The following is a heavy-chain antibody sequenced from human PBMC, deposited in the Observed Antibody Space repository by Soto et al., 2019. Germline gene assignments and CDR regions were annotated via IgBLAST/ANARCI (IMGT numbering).Heavy chain of an antibody. Sequence: QVQLQESGPGLVKPSQTLSLTCNVSVGAITNDGYYWSWIRQHSGKALEWIGNIHYSGVTYYNPTLKSRAAISVDISKHQFSLKLNSVTAADTAVYYCARLDLCYDYWGQGILVTVSS. J-gene: IGHJ4*02. CDR1: VGAITNDGYY. CDR3: ARLDLCYDY. D-gene: IGHD2-15*01. V-gene: IGHV4-31*03. CDR2: IHYSGVT.